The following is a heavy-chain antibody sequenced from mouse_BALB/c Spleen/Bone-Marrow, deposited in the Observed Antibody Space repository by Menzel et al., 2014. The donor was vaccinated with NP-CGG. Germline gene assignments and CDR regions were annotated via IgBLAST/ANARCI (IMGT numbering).Heavy chain of an antibody. CDR3: AREVYGSWFAY. V-gene: IGHV1-4*01. CDR2: INPSSGYT. Sequence: QVHVKQSGAELARPGASVKMSCKASGYTFAYYTVHWVKQRPGQGLEWIGYINPSSGYTNYNQKFKDKATLTTDKSSSTAYMQLSSLTSEDSAVYYCAREVYGSWFAYWGQGTLVTVPA. J-gene: IGHJ3*01. CDR1: GYTFAYYT. D-gene: IGHD2-2*01.